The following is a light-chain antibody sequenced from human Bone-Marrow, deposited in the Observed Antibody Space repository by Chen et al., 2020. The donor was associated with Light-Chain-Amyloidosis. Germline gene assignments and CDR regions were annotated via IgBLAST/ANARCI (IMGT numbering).Light chain of an antibody. Sequence: SYVLTQPSSVSVAPGQTATIACGGNNIGSTSVHWYQQTPGQAPLLVVYDDSDRPSGIPERLSGSNSGNTATLTISRAEAGDEDDYYCQVWDRSSDRPVFGGGTKLTVL. J-gene: IGLJ3*02. CDR2: DDS. CDR1: NIGSTS. CDR3: QVWDRSSDRPV. V-gene: IGLV3-21*02.